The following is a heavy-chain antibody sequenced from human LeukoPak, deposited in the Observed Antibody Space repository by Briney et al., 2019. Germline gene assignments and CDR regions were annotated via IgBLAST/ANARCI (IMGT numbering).Heavy chain of an antibody. J-gene: IGHJ6*02. CDR1: GYTFTSYG. CDR3: ARSVADRGYSYGYGTGYYGMDV. CDR2: ISAYNGNT. Sequence: GASVTVSCKASGYTFTSYGISWVRQAPGQGLEWMGWISAYNGNTNYAQKLQGRVTMTTDTSTSTAYMELRSLRSDDTAVYYCARSVADRGYSYGYGTGYYGMDVWGQGTTVTVSS. D-gene: IGHD5-18*01. V-gene: IGHV1-18*01.